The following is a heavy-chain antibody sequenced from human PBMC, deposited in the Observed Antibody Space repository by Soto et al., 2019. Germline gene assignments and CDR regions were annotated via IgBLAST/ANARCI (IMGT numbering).Heavy chain of an antibody. V-gene: IGHV3-23*01. D-gene: IGHD2-2*01. Sequence: GGSLRLSCAASGFTFSSYAMSWVRQAPGKGLEWVSAISGSGGSTYYADSVKGRFTISRDNSKNMLYLQMNSLRAEDTAVYYCAKKYCSSTSCRYYYYYYMDVWGKGTTVTVSS. J-gene: IGHJ6*03. CDR3: AKKYCSSTSCRYYYYYYMDV. CDR1: GFTFSSYA. CDR2: ISGSGGST.